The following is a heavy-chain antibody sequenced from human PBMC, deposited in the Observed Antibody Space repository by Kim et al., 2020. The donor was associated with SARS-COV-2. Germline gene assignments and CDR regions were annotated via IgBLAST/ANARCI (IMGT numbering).Heavy chain of an antibody. Sequence: SETLSLTCTVSGGSISSSSYYWGWIRQPPGKGLEWIGSIYYSGSTYYNPSLKSRVTISVDTSKNQFSLKLSSVTAADTAVYYCARSGGGKNRLRYFDWLLAGDAFDIWGQGTMVTVSS. CDR3: ARSGGGKNRLRYFDWLLAGDAFDI. CDR2: IYYSGST. J-gene: IGHJ3*02. D-gene: IGHD3-9*01. V-gene: IGHV4-39*01. CDR1: GGSISSSSYY.